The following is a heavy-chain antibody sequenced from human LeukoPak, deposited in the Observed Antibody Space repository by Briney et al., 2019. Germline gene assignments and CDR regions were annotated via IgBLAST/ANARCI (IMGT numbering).Heavy chain of an antibody. CDR3: ARVGVAYCGGDCYSYYFDY. CDR1: GGSISSYY. V-gene: IGHV4-59*01. D-gene: IGHD2-21*02. Sequence: SETLSLTCTVSGGSISSYYWSWIRQPPGKGLEWIGYIYYSGSTNYNPSLKSRVTISVDTSKNQFPLKLSSVTAADTAVYYCARVGVAYCGGDCYSYYFDYWGQGTLVTVSS. CDR2: IYYSGST. J-gene: IGHJ4*02.